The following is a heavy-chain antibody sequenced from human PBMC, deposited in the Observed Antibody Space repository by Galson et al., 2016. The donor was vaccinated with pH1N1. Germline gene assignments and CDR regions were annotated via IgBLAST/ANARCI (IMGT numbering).Heavy chain of an antibody. CDR3: VRSTGYNKVNGPFDV. J-gene: IGHJ3*01. D-gene: IGHD1-14*01. V-gene: IGHV1-69*13. Sequence: SVKVSCKASGGPLSSYATGWVRQAPGQGPEWMGGIMPIFGTTKYEQKFQGRVTITADEKSGSAYMELSCLTSVDTAVYYCVRSTGYNKVNGPFDVGGQGTLVIVSS. CDR1: GGPLSSYA. CDR2: IMPIFGTT.